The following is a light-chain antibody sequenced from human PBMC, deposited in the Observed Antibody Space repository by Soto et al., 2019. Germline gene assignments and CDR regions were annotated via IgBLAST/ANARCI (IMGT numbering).Light chain of an antibody. CDR2: TAS. V-gene: IGKV1-5*03. CDR1: QSISSW. CDR3: QEYNSDSGLT. Sequence: DIQMTQSPSTLSASVGDGVTITCRASQSISSWLAWYQQKPGKAPKLLIYTASNLISGVPSRFSGSGSGTEFTLSISSLQPDDFATYDFQEYNSDSGLTFGGGTKVEIK. J-gene: IGKJ4*01.